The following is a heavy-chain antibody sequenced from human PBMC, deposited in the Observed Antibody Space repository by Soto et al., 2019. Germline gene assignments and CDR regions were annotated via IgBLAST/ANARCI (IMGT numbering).Heavy chain of an antibody. CDR2: IRVHNGNT. J-gene: IGHJ5*02. CDR1: GYNFINYG. V-gene: IGHV1-18*01. D-gene: IGHD6-6*01. Sequence: QVHLVQSGVEVKKPGASVKVSCKASGYNFINYGITWVRQAPGQGLEWMGWIRVHNGNTNYAQNLQGRVTMTTDTSTSTAYMELRSLRSDDTAVYYCVRAEYSSSSMLSPWGQGTLVTVSS. CDR3: VRAEYSSSSMLSP.